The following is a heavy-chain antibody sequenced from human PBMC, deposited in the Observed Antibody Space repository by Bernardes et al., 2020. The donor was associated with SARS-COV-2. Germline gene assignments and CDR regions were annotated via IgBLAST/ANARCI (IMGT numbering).Heavy chain of an antibody. Sequence: GGSLRLSCAASGFTFDDYAMHWVRQVPGKGLEWVSGITWNSGNIVYADSVKGRFTISRDNAKNSLHLQMNSLRAEDTALYYCVKGNMIVVVGPPTAFDVWGQGTMVTVSS. CDR3: VKGNMIVVVGPPTAFDV. D-gene: IGHD3-22*01. CDR1: GFTFDDYA. J-gene: IGHJ3*01. CDR2: ITWNSGNI. V-gene: IGHV3-9*01.